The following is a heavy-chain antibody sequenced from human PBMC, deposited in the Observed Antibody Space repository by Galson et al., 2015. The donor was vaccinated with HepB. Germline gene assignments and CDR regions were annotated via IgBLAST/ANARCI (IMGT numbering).Heavy chain of an antibody. J-gene: IGHJ4*02. CDR2: TDYRSQWYH. D-gene: IGHD6-25*01. CDR3: ARDGYLGLVYYFDY. V-gene: IGHV6-1*01. Sequence: CAISGDSVSSDSSAWNWIRQSPSRGLEWLGRTDYRSQWYHDYSGSLQSRITINAETSTNQFFLQLDSVTPEDTAVYYCARDGYLGLVYYFDYWGPGILVTVS. CDR1: GDSVSSDSSA.